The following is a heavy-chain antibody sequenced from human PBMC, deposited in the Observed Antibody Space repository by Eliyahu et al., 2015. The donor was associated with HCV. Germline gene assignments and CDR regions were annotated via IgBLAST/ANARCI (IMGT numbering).Heavy chain of an antibody. J-gene: IGHJ5*02. CDR2: IHYSGST. V-gene: IGHV4-59*01. D-gene: IGHD6-19*01. CDR3: ASGGGGIAVAGTGGWFDP. Sequence: QVQLQESGPGLVKPSETLSLTCTVSGGSITTYYWSWSRQPPGKGLEWIGYIHYSGSTXYNPSLXSRVTISLDTSKNQFSLNLTSVTAADTAVYYCASGGGGIAVAGTGGWFDPWGQGTLVTVPS. CDR1: GGSITTYY.